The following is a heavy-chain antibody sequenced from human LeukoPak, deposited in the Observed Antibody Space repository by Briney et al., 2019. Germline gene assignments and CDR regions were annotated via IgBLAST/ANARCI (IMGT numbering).Heavy chain of an antibody. D-gene: IGHD5-12*01. J-gene: IGHJ5*02. V-gene: IGHV3-7*01. Sequence: ETLSLTCAVYGGSFSGYYWSWIRQAPGKGLEWVANIKQDGSEKYYVDSVKGRFTISRDNAKNSLYLQMNSLRAEDTAVYYCARGGMATIYNWFDPWGQGTLVTVSS. CDR3: ARGGMATIYNWFDP. CDR2: IKQDGSEK. CDR1: GGSFSGYY.